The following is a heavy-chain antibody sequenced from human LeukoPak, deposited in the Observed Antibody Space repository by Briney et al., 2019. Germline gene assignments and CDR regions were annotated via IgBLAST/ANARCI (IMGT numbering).Heavy chain of an antibody. CDR3: AKRNGSRRDTFDI. CDR2: IYYSGST. V-gene: IGHV4-39*07. J-gene: IGHJ3*02. Sequence: PSETLSLACPVSAASLSSSSYYCGWIRQPPGKGLEWIGSIYYSGSTYYNPSLKSRVTISVDTSKNQCSLKLSSVTAADAAGDYCAKRNGSRRDTFDIWGQGTMVTVSS. D-gene: IGHD3-10*01. CDR1: AASLSSSSYY.